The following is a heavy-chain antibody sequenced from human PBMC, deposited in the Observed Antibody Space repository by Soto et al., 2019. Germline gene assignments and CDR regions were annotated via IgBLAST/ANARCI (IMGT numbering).Heavy chain of an antibody. J-gene: IGHJ6*04. CDR1: GYSFTSYW. CDR2: IDPSDSYT. CDR3: ARQGMFTRPKNGRDA. D-gene: IGHD3-16*01. V-gene: IGHV5-10-1*01. Sequence: PGESLKISCKGSGYSFTSYWISWVRQMPGKGLEWMGRIDPSDSYTNYSPSFQGHVTISADKSISTAYLQWSSLKASDTAMYYWARQGMFTRPKNGRDAGGKGTRVTFS.